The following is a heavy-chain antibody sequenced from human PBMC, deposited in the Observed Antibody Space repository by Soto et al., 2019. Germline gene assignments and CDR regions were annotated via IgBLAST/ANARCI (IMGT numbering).Heavy chain of an antibody. Sequence: ASVKVSFKASGYTFTSYGISWVRQAPGQGLEWMGWISAYNGNTNYAQKLQGRVTMTTDTSTSTAYMELRSLRSDDTAVYYCARDIVVVPAAAYYYYGMDVWGQGTTVTVSS. CDR2: ISAYNGNT. J-gene: IGHJ6*02. CDR1: GYTFTSYG. V-gene: IGHV1-18*01. CDR3: ARDIVVVPAAAYYYYGMDV. D-gene: IGHD2-2*01.